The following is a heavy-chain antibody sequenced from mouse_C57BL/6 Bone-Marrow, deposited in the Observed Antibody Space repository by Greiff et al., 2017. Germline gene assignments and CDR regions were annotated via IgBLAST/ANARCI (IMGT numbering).Heavy chain of an antibody. CDR3: TLYGPNWYFDV. Sequence: QVQLQQPGAELVMPGASVKLSCKASGYTFTSYWMHWVKQRPGQGLEWIGEIDPSDSYTNYNQKFKGKSTLTVDKSSSTAYMQLSSLTSEDSAVYYCTLYGPNWYFDVWGTGTTVTVSS. V-gene: IGHV1-69*01. D-gene: IGHD1-1*01. J-gene: IGHJ1*03. CDR2: IDPSDSYT. CDR1: GYTFTSYW.